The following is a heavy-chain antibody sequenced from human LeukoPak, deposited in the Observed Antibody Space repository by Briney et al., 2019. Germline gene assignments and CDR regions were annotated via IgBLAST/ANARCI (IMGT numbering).Heavy chain of an antibody. D-gene: IGHD6-13*01. CDR2: INPSGGGA. J-gene: IGHJ4*02. V-gene: IGHV1-46*02. Sequence: ASVKVSCKASGYTFNSFQMHWVRQAPGQGLEWMGIINPSGGGAFYAQKFQGRVTMTRDTSTSTAYMELSSLRPEDTAVYYCARPRTSSWYFFDYWGQGTLVTVSS. CDR3: ARPRTSSWYFFDY. CDR1: GYTFNSFQ.